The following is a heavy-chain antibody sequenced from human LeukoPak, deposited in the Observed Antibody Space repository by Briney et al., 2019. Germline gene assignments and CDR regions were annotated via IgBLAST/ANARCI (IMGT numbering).Heavy chain of an antibody. CDR2: IYYSGST. CDR3: ARPQRAGWFDP. V-gene: IGHV4-59*04. J-gene: IGHJ5*02. D-gene: IGHD2-2*01. CDR1: GGSISSYY. Sequence: PSETLSLTCTVSGGSISSYYWSWIRQPPGKGLEWIGYIYYSGSTYYNPSLKSRVTVSLDTSKNQFSLKLKSVTAADTAVYYCARPQRAGWFDPWGQGTLVTVSS.